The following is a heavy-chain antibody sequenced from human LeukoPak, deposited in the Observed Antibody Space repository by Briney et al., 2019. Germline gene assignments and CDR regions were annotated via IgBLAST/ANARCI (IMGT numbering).Heavy chain of an antibody. CDR2: ISSSSSYI. J-gene: IGHJ4*02. V-gene: IGHV3-21*01. Sequence: GGSLRLSCAASGFTFSSYSMNWVRQAPGKGLEWVSSISSSSSYIYYADSVKGRFTISRDNAKNSLYLQMNSLRAEDTAVYYCARDGNYYGSGGFDYWGQGTLVTVSS. CDR1: GFTFSSYS. CDR3: ARDGNYYGSGGFDY. D-gene: IGHD3-10*01.